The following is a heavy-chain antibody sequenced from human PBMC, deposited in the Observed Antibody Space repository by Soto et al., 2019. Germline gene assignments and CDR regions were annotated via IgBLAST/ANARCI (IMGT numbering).Heavy chain of an antibody. CDR1: GGSISSYY. CDR2: IYYSGST. J-gene: IGHJ4*02. V-gene: IGHV4-59*01. Sequence: SETLSLTCAVSGGSISSYYWSWIRQPPGKGLEWIGYIYYSGSTNYNPSLKSRVTISVDTSKNQFSLKLSSVTAADTAVYYCASASGEMAHFDYWGQGTLVTVSS. D-gene: IGHD6-25*01. CDR3: ASASGEMAHFDY.